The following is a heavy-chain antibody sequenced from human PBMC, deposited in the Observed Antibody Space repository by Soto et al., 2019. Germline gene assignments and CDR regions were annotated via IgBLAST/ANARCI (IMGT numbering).Heavy chain of an antibody. J-gene: IGHJ6*02. CDR3: ARDREERYFDWSPTYYYGMDV. Sequence: ASETLSLTCTVSGGSISSSSCHWGWIRQPPGKGLEWIASIKYSGTTFYNPSLKSRVTLSVDTSKNQFALKLSSVTAAETAVYYCARDREERYFDWSPTYYYGMDVWGQGTTVTVSS. V-gene: IGHV4-39*02. D-gene: IGHD3-9*01. CDR2: IKYSGTT. CDR1: GGSISSSSCH.